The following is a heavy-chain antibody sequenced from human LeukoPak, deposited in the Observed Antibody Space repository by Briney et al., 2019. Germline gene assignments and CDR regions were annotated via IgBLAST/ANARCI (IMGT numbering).Heavy chain of an antibody. CDR2: ISSSGSTI. CDR1: GFTFSSYE. D-gene: IGHD3-10*01. J-gene: IGHJ5*02. Sequence: GGSLRLSCAASGFTFSSYETNWVRQAPGKGLEWVPYISSSGSTIYYADSVKGRFTISRDNAKNSLYLQMNSLRAEDTAVYYCAPYYYGSGSYANWFDPWGQGTLVTVSS. V-gene: IGHV3-48*03. CDR3: APYYYGSGSYANWFDP.